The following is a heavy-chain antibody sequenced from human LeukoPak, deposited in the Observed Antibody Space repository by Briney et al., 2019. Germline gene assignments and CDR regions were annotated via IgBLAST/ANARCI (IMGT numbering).Heavy chain of an antibody. V-gene: IGHV1-2*02. CDR2: INPNSGGT. CDR3: VREGRILARQRHSYFDN. D-gene: IGHD6-6*01. Sequence: ASVRVSCKASGYIFTGYYMHWMRQAPGQGLEWMGWINPNSGGTNYAQKFQGRVTMTRDTSIRTAYMELSRLRSDDTAVYYCVREGRILARQRHSYFDNWGQGTLVTVSS. CDR1: GYIFTGYY. J-gene: IGHJ4*02.